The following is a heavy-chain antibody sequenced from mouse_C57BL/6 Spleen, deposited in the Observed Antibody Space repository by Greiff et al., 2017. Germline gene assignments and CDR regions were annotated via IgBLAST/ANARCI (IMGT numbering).Heavy chain of an antibody. CDR1: GFTFSDYG. D-gene: IGHD2-4*01. J-gene: IGHJ4*01. V-gene: IGHV5-17*01. CDR3: ARPGLPYYYAMDY. CDR2: ISSGSSTI. Sequence: EVKVVESGGGLVKPGGSLKLSCAASGFTFSDYGMHWVRQAPEKGLEWVAYISSGSSTIYYADTVKGRFPISRDNAKNTLFLQMTSLRSENTAMYYCARPGLPYYYAMDYWGQGTSVTVSS.